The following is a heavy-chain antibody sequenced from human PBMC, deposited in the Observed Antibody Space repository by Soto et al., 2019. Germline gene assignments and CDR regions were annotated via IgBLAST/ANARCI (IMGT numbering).Heavy chain of an antibody. J-gene: IGHJ4*02. Sequence: SEILSLTCTVSGGSISSYYWSWIRQPPGKGLEWIGYIYNSGRTNYNPSLKSRVTISVDTSKNQFSLKLSSVTAADTAVYYCARRYGYSFDYWGQGTLVTVSS. CDR2: IYNSGRT. V-gene: IGHV4-59*08. CDR1: GGSISSYY. D-gene: IGHD1-1*01. CDR3: ARRYGYSFDY.